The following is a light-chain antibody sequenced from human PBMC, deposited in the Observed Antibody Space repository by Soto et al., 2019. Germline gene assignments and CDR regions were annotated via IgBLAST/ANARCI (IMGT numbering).Light chain of an antibody. V-gene: IGKV3-11*01. J-gene: IGKJ1*01. CDR3: QQRSNWPPTWT. CDR1: QRVRSY. Sequence: EIVLTQSPATLSLSPGERATLSCRASQRVRSYLAWYQHKPGQAPRLLIYDASKRATGIPARFSGSGSGTDFTLTISSLEPEDFAVYYCQQRSNWPPTWTFGQGTKVEVK. CDR2: DAS.